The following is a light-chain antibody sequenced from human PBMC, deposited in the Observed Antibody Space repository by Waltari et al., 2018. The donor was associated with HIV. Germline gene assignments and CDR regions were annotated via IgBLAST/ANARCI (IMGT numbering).Light chain of an antibody. V-gene: IGLV2-8*01. J-gene: IGLJ2*01. CDR2: DVT. CDR3: ASHAGSKDV. Sequence: QSALTQPPSASGSPGQSVTISCTGTSSDIGAYNYVAWYQQYPGKAPKLMIYDVTKRPSGVPDRFSGSKAGNTASLTVSGLQAEDGADYYCASHAGSKDVFGGGTKLTVL. CDR1: SSDIGAYNY.